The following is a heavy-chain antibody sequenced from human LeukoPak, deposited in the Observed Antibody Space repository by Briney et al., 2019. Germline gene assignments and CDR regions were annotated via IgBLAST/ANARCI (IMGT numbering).Heavy chain of an antibody. CDR3: ARETTYGSGSFDNDAFDI. CDR2: INHSGST. J-gene: IGHJ3*02. CDR1: GGSFSGYY. D-gene: IGHD3-10*01. Sequence: PSETLSFTCAVYGGSFSGYYWSWIRQPPGKGLEWIGEINHSGSTNYNPSLKSRVTISVDTSKNQFSLKLSSVTAADTAVYYCARETTYGSGSFDNDAFDIWGQGTMVTVSS. V-gene: IGHV4-34*01.